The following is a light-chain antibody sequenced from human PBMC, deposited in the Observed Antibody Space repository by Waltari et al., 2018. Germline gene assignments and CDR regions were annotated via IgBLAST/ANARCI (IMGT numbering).Light chain of an antibody. V-gene: IGLV1-44*01. CDR2: RSD. CDR1: SSNIGSNV. CDR3: AAWDDSLRGHWV. J-gene: IGLJ3*02. Sequence: QSVLTQPPSAAGSPGQRVTIFCSGSSSNIGSNVVNWYQQFPGKAPKLLIYRSDRRPSGVPDRCSGSKSGTSASLAISGLHPEDEADYYCAAWDDSLRGHWVFGGGTKVTVL.